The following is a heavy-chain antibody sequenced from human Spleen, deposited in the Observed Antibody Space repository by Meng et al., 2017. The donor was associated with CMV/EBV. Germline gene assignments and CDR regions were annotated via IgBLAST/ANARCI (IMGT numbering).Heavy chain of an antibody. CDR3: ARVGYSSSSWYYYGMDV. CDR2: INPNSGGT. Sequence: ASVKVSCKASGYTFTGYYIHWVRQAPGQGLEWMGWINPNSGGTNYAQKFQGRVTMTRDTSTSTVYMELSSLRSEDTAVYYCARVGYSSSSWYYYGMDVWGQGTTVTVSS. CDR1: GYTFTGYY. V-gene: IGHV1-2*02. J-gene: IGHJ6*02. D-gene: IGHD6-6*01.